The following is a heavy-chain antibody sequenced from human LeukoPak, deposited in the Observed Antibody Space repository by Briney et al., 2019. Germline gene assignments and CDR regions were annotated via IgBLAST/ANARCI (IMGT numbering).Heavy chain of an antibody. CDR1: GFTFSSYG. Sequence: GGSLRLSCAASGFTFSSYGMPWVRQPPGKGLEWVAFIRYDESNKYYADSVKGRFTISRDNSKNTLYLQTDSLRAEDTAVYYCAKDRNYMDVWGKGTTVTVSS. CDR3: AKDRNYMDV. D-gene: IGHD1-14*01. J-gene: IGHJ6*03. CDR2: IRYDESNK. V-gene: IGHV3-30*02.